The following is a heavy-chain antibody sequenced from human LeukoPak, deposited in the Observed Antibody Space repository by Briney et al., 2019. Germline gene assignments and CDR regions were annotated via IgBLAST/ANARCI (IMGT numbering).Heavy chain of an antibody. CDR1: GGSISSGDYY. Sequence: SSQTLSLTCTVSGGSISSGDYYWSWIRQPPGKGLEWIGYIYYSGSTYYNPSLKSRVTISVDTSKNQFSLKLSSVTAADTAVYYCAKSHAGYSYGYAFDYWGQGTLVTVSS. D-gene: IGHD5-18*01. CDR2: IYYSGST. J-gene: IGHJ4*02. CDR3: AKSHAGYSYGYAFDY. V-gene: IGHV4-30-4*01.